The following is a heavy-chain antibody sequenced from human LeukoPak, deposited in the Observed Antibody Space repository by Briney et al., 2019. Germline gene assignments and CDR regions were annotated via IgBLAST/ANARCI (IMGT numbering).Heavy chain of an antibody. CDR1: GFTFSDYY. V-gene: IGHV3-11*01. D-gene: IGHD2-2*01. Sequence: GGSLRLSCAASGFTFSDYYMSWIRQAPGKGLEWVSYISSSGSTIYYADSVKGRFTISRDNAKNSLYLRMNSLRAEDTAVYYCASAGYCSSTSCPPKGNWLFDPWGQGTLVTVSS. CDR2: ISSSGSTI. J-gene: IGHJ5*02. CDR3: ASAGYCSSTSCPPKGNWLFDP.